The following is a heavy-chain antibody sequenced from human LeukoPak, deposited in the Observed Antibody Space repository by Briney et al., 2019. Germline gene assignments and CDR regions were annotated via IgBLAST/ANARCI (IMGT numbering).Heavy chain of an antibody. Sequence: GASVKVSYKASGGTFSSYAISWVRQAPGQGLEWMGGIIPIFGTANYAQKFQGRVTITADESTSTAYMELSSLGSEDTAVYYCARDPLWFGELLNAFDIWGQGTMVTVSS. CDR1: GGTFSSYA. V-gene: IGHV1-69*13. J-gene: IGHJ3*02. CDR2: IIPIFGTA. D-gene: IGHD3-10*01. CDR3: ARDPLWFGELLNAFDI.